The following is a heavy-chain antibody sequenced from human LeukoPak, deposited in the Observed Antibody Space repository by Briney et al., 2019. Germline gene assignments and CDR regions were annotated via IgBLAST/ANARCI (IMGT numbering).Heavy chain of an antibody. CDR2: ISSSSSYI. CDR3: AREGGSWPGDAFDI. CDR1: GFTFSGYS. D-gene: IGHD1-26*01. V-gene: IGHV3-21*01. J-gene: IGHJ3*02. Sequence: GGSLRLSCAAPGFTFSGYSMNWVRQAPGKGLEWVSSISSSSSYIYYADSVKGRFTISRDNAKNSLNLQMNSLRAEDTAVYCCAREGGSWPGDAFDIWGQGTMVTVSS.